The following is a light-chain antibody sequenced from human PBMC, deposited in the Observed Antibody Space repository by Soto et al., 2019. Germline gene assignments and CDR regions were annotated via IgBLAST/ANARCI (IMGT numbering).Light chain of an antibody. Sequence: EIVLTQYPATLSLSPGERATLSCRAIQTVSSSLAWYQQKLGQAPRLLIYGASTRATGIPARFSGSGSGTEFTLTISSLQSEDSAVYYCQQYDNWPPKWTFGQGTKVDI. CDR3: QQYDNWPPKWT. J-gene: IGKJ1*01. CDR2: GAS. CDR1: QTVSSS. V-gene: IGKV3D-15*01.